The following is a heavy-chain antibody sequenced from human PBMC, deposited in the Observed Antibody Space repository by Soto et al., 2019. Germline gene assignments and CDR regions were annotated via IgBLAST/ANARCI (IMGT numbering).Heavy chain of an antibody. D-gene: IGHD2-2*01. V-gene: IGHV1-3*04. Sequence: ASVTVSCQASGYTFTTYAIHWVRQAPGQRLEWMGWINTDNDNTKYSQKFQGRVTITRDTSASTSYMELTSLRSEDTAVYYCARAIISHTTWFDPWGQGTLVTVSS. CDR3: ARAIISHTTWFDP. CDR1: GYTFTTYA. CDR2: INTDNDNT. J-gene: IGHJ5*02.